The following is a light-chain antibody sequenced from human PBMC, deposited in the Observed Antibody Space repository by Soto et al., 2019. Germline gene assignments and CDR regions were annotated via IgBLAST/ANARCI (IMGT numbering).Light chain of an antibody. CDR1: QSVSSN. CDR3: QQYDIWPIT. J-gene: IGKJ5*01. Sequence: EIVMTQSPATLSVYPWERATLSCIASQSVSSNLAWHQQKPGQAPRLLIYSASTRATGTPARFSGSGSGTEFTLTISSLLSEDIAVYYCQQYDIWPITFGQGTRLEIK. V-gene: IGKV3-15*01. CDR2: SAS.